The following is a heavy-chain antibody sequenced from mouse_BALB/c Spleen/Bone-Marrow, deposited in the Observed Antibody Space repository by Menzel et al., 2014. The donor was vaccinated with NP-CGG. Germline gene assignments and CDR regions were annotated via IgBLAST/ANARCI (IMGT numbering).Heavy chain of an antibody. J-gene: IGHJ4*01. Sequence: VESGGGLVQPGGSRKLSCAASGFTFSSFGMHWVRQAPEKGLEWVAYISSGSSTIYYADTVKGRFTISRDNPKNXLFLQMTSLRSEDTAMYYCTRKGALITHYYAMDYWGQGTSVTVSS. D-gene: IGHD2-4*01. CDR2: ISSGSSTI. CDR1: GFTFSSFG. CDR3: TRKGALITHYYAMDY. V-gene: IGHV5-17*02.